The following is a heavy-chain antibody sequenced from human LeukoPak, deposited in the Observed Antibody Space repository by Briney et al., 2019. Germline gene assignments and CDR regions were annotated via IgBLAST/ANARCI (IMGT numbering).Heavy chain of an antibody. CDR3: ARVDGAMGSLDY. CDR1: GFTFSRYA. J-gene: IGHJ4*02. CDR2: IWYDGSNK. V-gene: IGHV3-33*08. D-gene: IGHD5-18*01. Sequence: GRSLRLSCAASGFTFSRYAMHWVRQAPGKGLEGVAVIWYDGSNKNYVDSVKGRFTISRDNAKNTLYLQMNSLRAEDTAVYYCARVDGAMGSLDYWGQGMLVTVSS.